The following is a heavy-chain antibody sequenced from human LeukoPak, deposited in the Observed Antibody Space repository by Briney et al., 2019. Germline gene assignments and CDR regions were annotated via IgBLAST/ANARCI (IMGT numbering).Heavy chain of an antibody. CDR3: SVHSTEEWFDP. CDR1: GFTFSNAW. V-gene: IGHV3-15*01. CDR2: IKSIVGGGTV. J-gene: IGHJ5*02. Sequence: GGSLRLSCAASGFTFSNAWMTWVRQAPGKGLEWVGRIKSIVGGGTVDYAAPVKGRFTISRDDSKNTVYLQMNSLKTEDTALYYCSVHSTEEWFDPWGLGTLVTVSS. D-gene: IGHD4-11*01.